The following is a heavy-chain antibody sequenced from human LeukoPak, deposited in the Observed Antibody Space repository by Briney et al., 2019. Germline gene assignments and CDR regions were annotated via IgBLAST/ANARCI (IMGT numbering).Heavy chain of an antibody. Sequence: GASVKVSCKASGGTFSSYAISWVLQAPGQGLEWMGSITPIIDSVKYGQRLEGRVTITTDKYTGTVYMELRSLRTEDTAIYYCARVNLRGSKYNWFDPWGQGTLVTVSS. CDR1: GGTFSSYA. D-gene: IGHD6-13*01. CDR3: ARVNLRGSKYNWFDP. CDR2: ITPIIDSV. V-gene: IGHV1-69*04. J-gene: IGHJ5*02.